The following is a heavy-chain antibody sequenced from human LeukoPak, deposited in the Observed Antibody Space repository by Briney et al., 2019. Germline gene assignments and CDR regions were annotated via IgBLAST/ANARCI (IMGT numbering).Heavy chain of an antibody. J-gene: IGHJ5*02. CDR1: GGSISSYC. Sequence: ETLSLTCTVSGGSISSYCWGWIGQPAGKGLEWMGRIYTSGSITYNPSLKSRVSMSVDTSKNQFSLKLSSVTAADTAVYYCARDSGTTGEVKFDPWGQGTLVTVSS. CDR2: IYTSGSI. D-gene: IGHD3-10*01. CDR3: ARDSGTTGEVKFDP. V-gene: IGHV4-4*07.